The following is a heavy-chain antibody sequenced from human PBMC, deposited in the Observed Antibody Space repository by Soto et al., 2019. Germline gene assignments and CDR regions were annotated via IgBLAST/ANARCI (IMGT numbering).Heavy chain of an antibody. V-gene: IGHV4-31*03. CDR2: IGSSGNT. J-gene: IGHJ5*02. CDR1: GVSXSRGNSD. Sequence: LSLHCPVAGVSXSRGNSDWNWIRQHPGMGLEGIGSIGSSGNTYYNPALMSRLLISTDTSKNRLSPTLNSVTAQDTAVYYCARLYSNSTNSYFPGWFDPWGRGTLVTVFS. D-gene: IGHD2-2*01. CDR3: ARLYSNSTNSYFPGWFDP.